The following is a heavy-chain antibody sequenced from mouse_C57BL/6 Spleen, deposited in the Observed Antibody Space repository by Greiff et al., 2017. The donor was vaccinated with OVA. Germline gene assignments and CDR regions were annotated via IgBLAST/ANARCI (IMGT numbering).Heavy chain of an antibody. CDR2: IDPEDGET. V-gene: IGHV14-2*01. D-gene: IGHD6-2*01. Sequence: EVQLKESGAELVKPGASVKLSCTASGFTINDYYMHWVKQRTEQGLEWIGRIDPEDGETKYAPKFQGKATITADTSSNTAYLQRSSLTAEDTAVYYCARGSLYYAMDDWGQGTSVTVSS. CDR1: GFTINDYY. CDR3: ARGSLYYAMDD. J-gene: IGHJ4*01.